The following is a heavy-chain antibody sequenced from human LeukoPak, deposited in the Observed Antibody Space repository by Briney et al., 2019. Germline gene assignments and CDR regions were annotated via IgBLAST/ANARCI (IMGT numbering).Heavy chain of an antibody. D-gene: IGHD3-9*01. J-gene: IGHJ4*02. CDR2: INSDGSST. CDR1: GFTFSSYW. Sequence: GGSLRFSCAASGFTFSSYWMHWVRQAPGNGLVWVSRINSDGSSTSYADSVKGRFTISRDNAKNTLYLQMNSLRAEDTAVYYCANRFLDYDILTGKNSMKDYWGQGTLVTVSS. CDR3: ANRFLDYDILTGKNSMKDY. V-gene: IGHV3-74*01.